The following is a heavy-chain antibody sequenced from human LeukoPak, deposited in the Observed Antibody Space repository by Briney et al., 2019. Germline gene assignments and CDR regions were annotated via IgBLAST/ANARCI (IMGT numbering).Heavy chain of an antibody. CDR1: GFTFSDYY. J-gene: IGHJ3*02. CDR2: ISSSGSTI. CDR3: ARGRSSSWYENDAFDI. V-gene: IGHV3-11*01. Sequence: GGSLRLSCAASGFTFSDYYMSWIRQAPGKGLEWVSYISSSGSTIYYADSVKGRFTISRDNAKNSLYLQLNSLRAEDTAVYYCARGRSSSWYENDAFDIWGQGTMVTVSS. D-gene: IGHD6-13*01.